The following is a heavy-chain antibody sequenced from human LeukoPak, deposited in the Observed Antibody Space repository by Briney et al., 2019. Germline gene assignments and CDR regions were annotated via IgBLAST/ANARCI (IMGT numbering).Heavy chain of an antibody. Sequence: SETLSLTCAVSGYSISSGYYWGWIRQPPGKGLEWIGSIYHSGTTYYNPSLKSRVTISVDTYTNQFTLKLSSVAAADAAVYYCAGHSIAAAGSWGGLSWFDPWGQGTLVTVSS. V-gene: IGHV4-38-2*01. CDR1: GYSISSGYY. D-gene: IGHD6-13*01. J-gene: IGHJ5*02. CDR3: AGHSIAAAGSWGGLSWFDP. CDR2: IYHSGTT.